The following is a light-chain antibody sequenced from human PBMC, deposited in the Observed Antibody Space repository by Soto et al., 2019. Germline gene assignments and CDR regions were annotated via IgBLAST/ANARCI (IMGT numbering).Light chain of an antibody. J-gene: IGLJ3*02. CDR2: DVS. CDR1: RSDVGGYNY. V-gene: IGLV2-11*01. CDR3: CYYAGSYSWV. Sequence: QSALTQPRSVSGSPGQSVTISCTGTRSDVGGYNYVSWYQQHPGKAPKLMIYDVSKRPSGVPDRFSGSKSANTASLTISGLQAEDEADYYCCYYAGSYSWVFGGGTQLTVL.